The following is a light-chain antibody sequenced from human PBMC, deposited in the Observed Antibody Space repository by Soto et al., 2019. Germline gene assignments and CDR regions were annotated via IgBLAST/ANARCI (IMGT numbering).Light chain of an antibody. V-gene: IGLV1-44*01. J-gene: IGLJ3*02. Sequence: QSVLTQPPSASGTPGQRVTISCSGSRSNIGNNAVSWYQQFPGTAPKLLIYNNNQRPSGVPDRFSGSKSGTSASLAISGLPSEDEAYYYCATWGGRPNARGVFGGGTKVTVL. CDR3: ATWGGRPNARGV. CDR2: NNN. CDR1: RSNIGNNA.